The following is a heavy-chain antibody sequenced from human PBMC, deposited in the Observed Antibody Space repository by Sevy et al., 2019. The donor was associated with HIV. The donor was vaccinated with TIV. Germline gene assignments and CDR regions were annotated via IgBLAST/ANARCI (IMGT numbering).Heavy chain of an antibody. D-gene: IGHD2-21*01. CDR2: IKPGGGGT. V-gene: IGHV1-46*01. J-gene: IGHJ4*01. CDR3: ERGHACGGECYYSDF. CDR1: GYTFSSYY. Sequence: ASVKVSCKASGYTFSSYYIHWVRQAPGQALEWMGLIKPGGGGTNYAQKFQGRVTLTRDMSTTTVYMELGSLRSEDTAVYYCERGHACGGECYYSDFWGQGTLVTVSS.